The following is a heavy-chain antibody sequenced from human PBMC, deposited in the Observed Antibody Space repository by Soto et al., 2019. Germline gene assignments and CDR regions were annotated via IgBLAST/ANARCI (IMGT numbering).Heavy chain of an antibody. V-gene: IGHV3-9*01. CDR1: GFTFDDYD. D-gene: IGHD5-12*01. Sequence: EVQLVESGGGLVQPGRSLRLSCLASGFTFDDYDMHWVRQAPGKGLEGVSGINWDSNSVGYADSVKGRFTISRDNAKNSLYLLMNTLRGEDTALYFCARGNSGCYDYWGQGTLVTVSS. J-gene: IGHJ4*02. CDR2: INWDSNSV. CDR3: ARGNSGCYDY.